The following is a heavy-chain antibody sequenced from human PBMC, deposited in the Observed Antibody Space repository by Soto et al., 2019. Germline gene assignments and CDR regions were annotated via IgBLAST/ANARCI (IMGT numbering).Heavy chain of an antibody. Sequence: PGGSPRLSCAASGFTFSDYYMSWIRQAPGKGLEWVSYISTSSSYTNYADSVKGRFTISRDNAKNSLYLQMSSLRAEDTAVYYCARDHSGWAQVVDYWGQGTLVTVSS. J-gene: IGHJ4*01. CDR2: ISTSSSYT. V-gene: IGHV3-11*05. CDR1: GFTFSDYY. CDR3: ARDHSGWAQVVDY. D-gene: IGHD6-19*01.